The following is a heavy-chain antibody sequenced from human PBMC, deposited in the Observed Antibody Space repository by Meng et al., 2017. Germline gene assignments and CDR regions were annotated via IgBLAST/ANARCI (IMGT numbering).Heavy chain of an antibody. V-gene: IGHV3-7*01. J-gene: IGHJ4*02. CDR1: GFTFSSYW. CDR3: ARLNTAAYRRDFDY. D-gene: IGHD6-13*01. Sequence: GESLKISCAASGFTFSSYWMSWVRLPPGKGLDWVANIKQDEGEKYYVDSVKGRFTISRDNAKNSLYLQMNSLRAEDTAVYYCARLNTAAYRRDFDYWGQGTLVTVSS. CDR2: IKQDEGEK.